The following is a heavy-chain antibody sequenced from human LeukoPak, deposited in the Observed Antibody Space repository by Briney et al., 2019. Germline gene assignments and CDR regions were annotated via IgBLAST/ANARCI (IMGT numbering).Heavy chain of an antibody. V-gene: IGHV3-21*01. Sequence: GGSLRLSCAASGFTFSSYSMNWVRQAPGKGLEWVSSISSSSSYIYYADSVKGRFTIPRDNAKNSLYLQMNSLRAEDTAVYYCARGYSSSSPGDYWGQGTLVTVSS. D-gene: IGHD6-6*01. CDR1: GFTFSSYS. CDR3: ARGYSSSSPGDY. CDR2: ISSSSSYI. J-gene: IGHJ4*02.